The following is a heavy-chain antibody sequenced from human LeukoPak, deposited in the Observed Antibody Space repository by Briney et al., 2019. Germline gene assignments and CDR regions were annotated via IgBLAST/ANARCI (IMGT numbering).Heavy chain of an antibody. CDR1: GGSISSGSYY. CDR3: ARDEWYFDY. CDR2: IYTSGST. J-gene: IGHJ4*02. Sequence: SETPSLTCTVSGGSISSGSYYWSWIRQPAGKGLEWIGRIYTSGSTNYNPSLKSRVTISVDTSKNQFSLKLSSVTAADTAVYYCARDEWYFDYWGQGTLVTVSS. D-gene: IGHD3-3*01. V-gene: IGHV4-61*02.